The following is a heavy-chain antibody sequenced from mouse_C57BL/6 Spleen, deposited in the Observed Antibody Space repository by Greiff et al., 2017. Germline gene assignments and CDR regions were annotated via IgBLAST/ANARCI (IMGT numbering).Heavy chain of an antibody. CDR1: GYTFTSYG. V-gene: IGHV1-81*01. D-gene: IGHD2-3*01. CDR2: IYPRSGNT. Sequence: VQLQQSGAELARPGASVKLSCKASGYTFTSYGISWVKQRTGQGLEWIGEIYPRSGNTYYNEKFKGKATLTADKSSSTAYMALRSLTAEDSAVYFCARSEDGYYGGVLYYFDYWGQGTTLTVSS. J-gene: IGHJ2*01. CDR3: ARSEDGYYGGVLYYFDY.